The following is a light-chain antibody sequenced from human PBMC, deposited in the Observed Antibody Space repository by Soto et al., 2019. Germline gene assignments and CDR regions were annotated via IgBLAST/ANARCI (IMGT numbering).Light chain of an antibody. CDR1: QSISSW. J-gene: IGKJ5*01. CDR2: DAS. V-gene: IGKV1-5*02. CDR3: QQYDILPIT. Sequence: DIQMTHSNSALSSSVGNRVTIIFRASQSISSWLAWYQQKPGKAPKLLIYDASSLEIGVPSRFSGSGSGTHFTFTISSLQTEDIGTYYCQQYDILPITFGRGTQLEI.